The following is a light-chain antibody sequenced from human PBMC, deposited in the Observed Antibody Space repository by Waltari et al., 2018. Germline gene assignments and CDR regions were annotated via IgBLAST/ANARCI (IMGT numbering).Light chain of an antibody. CDR3: QQSYSTPPWT. CDR1: QSISRY. CDR2: DAS. J-gene: IGKJ1*01. Sequence: DIQMTQSPSSLSASVGDRVTITCRASQSISRYLNWYQQKPGKAPKVLIYDASSLQSGVPSRFSGSGSGTDFTLTISSLQPEDFATYYCQQSYSTPPWTFGQGTKVEIK. V-gene: IGKV1-39*01.